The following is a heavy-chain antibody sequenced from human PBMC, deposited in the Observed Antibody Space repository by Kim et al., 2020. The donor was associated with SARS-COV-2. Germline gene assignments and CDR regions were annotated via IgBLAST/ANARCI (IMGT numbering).Heavy chain of an antibody. V-gene: IGHV3-48*03. Sequence: SVKRHSTIPRDNAKNSLYLQMNSLRAEDTAVYYCAREMDSVGATGYWGQGTLVTVSS. D-gene: IGHD1-26*01. CDR3: AREMDSVGATGY. J-gene: IGHJ4*02.